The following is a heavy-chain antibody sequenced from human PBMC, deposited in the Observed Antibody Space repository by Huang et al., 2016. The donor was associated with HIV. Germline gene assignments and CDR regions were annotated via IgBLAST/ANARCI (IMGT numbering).Heavy chain of an antibody. D-gene: IGHD5-18*01. Sequence: EVHLVESGGGLVQPGGSLILSCAASGFTFSSYCMNWVRQTPGKGLEWVSYIRSTGSAKHDADSVKDRFTISRDNANTSLYLQMDILRAEEAGVYFCAMGYGPFDFWGQGTLVTVSS. J-gene: IGHJ4*02. V-gene: IGHV3-48*01. CDR3: AMGYGPFDF. CDR1: GFTFSSYC. CDR2: IRSTGSAK.